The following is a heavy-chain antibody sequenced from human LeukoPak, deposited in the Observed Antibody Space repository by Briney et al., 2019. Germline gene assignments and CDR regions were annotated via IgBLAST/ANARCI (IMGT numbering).Heavy chain of an antibody. J-gene: IGHJ4*02. CDR1: GGLISSGSYY. CDR3: ARLHYFTADDSSSQDY. CDR2: MYTSGST. D-gene: IGHD6-6*01. V-gene: IGHV4-61*02. Sequence: MSSETLSLTCTVSGGLISSGSYYWSWIRQPAGKGLEWIGRMYTSGSTNYNPSLKSRVTISVDTSKNQFSLKLSSVTAADTAVYYCARLHYFTADDSSSQDYWGQGTLVTVSS.